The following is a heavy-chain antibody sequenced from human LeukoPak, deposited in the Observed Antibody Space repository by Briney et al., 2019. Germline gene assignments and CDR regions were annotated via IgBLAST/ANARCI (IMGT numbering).Heavy chain of an antibody. CDR1: GYSISSGYY. D-gene: IGHD3-10*01. CDR3: ARGNTMVRGEGN. CDR2: IYHSGST. Sequence: PSETLSLTCTVSGYSISSGYYWGWIRQPPGKGLEWIGSIYHSGSTYYNPSLKSRVTISVDTSKNQFSLKLSSVTAADTAVYYCARGNTMVRGEGNWGQGTLVTVSS. V-gene: IGHV4-38-2*02. J-gene: IGHJ4*02.